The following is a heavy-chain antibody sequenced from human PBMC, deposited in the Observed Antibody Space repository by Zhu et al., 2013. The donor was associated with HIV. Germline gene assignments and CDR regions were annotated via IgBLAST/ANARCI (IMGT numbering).Heavy chain of an antibody. CDR1: GYTFTGYY. J-gene: IGHJ6*02. CDR3: ARDSSASSEAYGMDV. V-gene: IGHV1-2*04. D-gene: IGHD6-6*01. CDR2: INPNSGGT. Sequence: QVQLVQSGAEVKKPGASVKVSCKASGYTFTGYYMHWVRQAPGQGLEWMGWINPNSGGTNYAQKFQGWVTMTRDTSISTAYMELSRLRSDDTAVYYCARDSSASSEAYGMDVWGQGTTVTVSS.